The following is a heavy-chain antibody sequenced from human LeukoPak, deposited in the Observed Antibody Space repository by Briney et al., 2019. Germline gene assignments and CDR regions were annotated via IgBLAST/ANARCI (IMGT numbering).Heavy chain of an antibody. D-gene: IGHD5-18*01. CDR2: IIPILGIA. J-gene: IGHJ4*02. V-gene: IGHV1-69*04. Sequence: GASVKVSCKASGGTFSSYAISWVRQAPGQGLEWMGRIIPILGIANYAQKFQGRVTITADKSTSTAYMELSSLRSEDTAVYYCARSDTAMGIIDYWGQGTLVTVSS. CDR3: ARSDTAMGIIDY. CDR1: GGTFSSYA.